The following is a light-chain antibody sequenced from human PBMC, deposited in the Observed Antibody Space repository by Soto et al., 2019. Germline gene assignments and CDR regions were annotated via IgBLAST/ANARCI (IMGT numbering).Light chain of an antibody. J-gene: IGLJ1*01. CDR1: PSNIGSNT. V-gene: IGLV1-44*01. CDR3: AAWDESLTAFV. CDR2: AHS. Sequence: QSALAQPPSASGTPGQRVSISCSGSPSNIGSNTVSWFQQLSGAAPKLLIYAHSQRPSGVPDRFSGSRSGNSASLAISGLQSEDEADYYCAAWDESLTAFVFGTGTKV.